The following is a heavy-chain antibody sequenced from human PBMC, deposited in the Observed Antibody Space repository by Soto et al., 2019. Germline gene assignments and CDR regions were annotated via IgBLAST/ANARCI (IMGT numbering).Heavy chain of an antibody. Sequence: ASVKVSCKASGYTFTSYGISWVRQAPGQGLEWMGWISAYNGNTNYAQKLQGRVTMTTDTSTSTAYMELRSLRSDDTAAYYCAKMGGYCSGGSCDARAYFDYRGQGPLVTVSS. CDR1: GYTFTSYG. J-gene: IGHJ4*02. CDR2: ISAYNGNT. D-gene: IGHD2-15*01. V-gene: IGHV1-18*01. CDR3: AKMGGYCSGGSCDARAYFDY.